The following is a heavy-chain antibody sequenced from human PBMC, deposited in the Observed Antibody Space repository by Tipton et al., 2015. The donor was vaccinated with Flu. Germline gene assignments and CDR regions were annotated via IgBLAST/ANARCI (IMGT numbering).Heavy chain of an antibody. D-gene: IGHD3-9*01. CDR2: ISWNSGSI. CDR3: ARVPVLRYFDWLPLSHYYMDV. CDR1: GFTFDDYA. J-gene: IGHJ6*03. V-gene: IGHV3-9*01. Sequence: SLRLSCAASGFTFDDYAMHWVRQAPGKGLEWVSGISWNSGSIGYADSVKGRFTISRDNAKNSLYLQMNSLRAEDTAVYYCARVPVLRYFDWLPLSHYYMDVWGKGTTVTVSS.